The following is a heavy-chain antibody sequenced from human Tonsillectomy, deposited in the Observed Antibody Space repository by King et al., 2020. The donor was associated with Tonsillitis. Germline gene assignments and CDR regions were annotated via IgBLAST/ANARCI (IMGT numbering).Heavy chain of an antibody. CDR1: GFSFSDYY. CDR2: ISDTGIYT. D-gene: IGHD3-9*01. Sequence: QLVESGGGLVKPGGSLRLSCAASGFSFSDYYMNWIRQAPGKGLEWVSFISDTGIYTNYADSVTGRFTISRDNAKNSLYLQMNSLRAEDTAVYYCARRNTYNTLTTFRGGMDVWGQGTTVTVSS. CDR3: ARRNTYNTLTTFRGGMDV. J-gene: IGHJ6*02. V-gene: IGHV3-11*06.